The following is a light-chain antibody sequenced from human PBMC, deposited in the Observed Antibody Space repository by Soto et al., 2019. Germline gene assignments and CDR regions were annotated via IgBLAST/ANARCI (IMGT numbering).Light chain of an antibody. CDR1: QGISNY. CDR3: QAYNIAPPT. Sequence: DIQMTQSPSSLSASVGDRVTITCRASQGISNYLAWYQQKPGKVPKLLIYAASTLQSGVTSRFSGSGSGTDFNLTISSLQPEDVANYYYQAYNIAPPTSDGGTKVYIK. J-gene: IGKJ4*01. V-gene: IGKV1-27*01. CDR2: AAS.